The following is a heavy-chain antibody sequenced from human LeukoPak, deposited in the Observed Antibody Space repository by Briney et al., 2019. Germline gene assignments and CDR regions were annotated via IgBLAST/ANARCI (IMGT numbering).Heavy chain of an antibody. CDR3: AKSYSSGPDAFDI. V-gene: IGHV3-23*01. D-gene: IGHD6-19*01. CDR2: ISGSGGST. Sequence: PGGPLRLSCAASGFTFSSYAMNWVRQAPGKGLEWVSGISGSGGSTYYADSVKGRFTISRDNSKNTLYLQINSLRAEDTAAYYCAKSYSSGPDAFDIWGQGTMVTVSS. J-gene: IGHJ3*02. CDR1: GFTFSSYA.